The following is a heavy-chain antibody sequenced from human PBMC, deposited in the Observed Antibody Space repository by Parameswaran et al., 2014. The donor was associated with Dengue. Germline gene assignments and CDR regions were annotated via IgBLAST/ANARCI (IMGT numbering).Heavy chain of an antibody. D-gene: IGHD5-24*01. CDR2: IPYDGSNK. CDR3: VRGIVEMATSYVY. Sequence: WIRQPPGKGLEWVAVIPYDGSNKYYADSVKGRFTISRDNSKNTLYLQMNSLRAEDTAVYYCVRGIVEMATSYVYWGQGSLVTVSS. J-gene: IGHJ4*02. V-gene: IGHV3-30-3*01.